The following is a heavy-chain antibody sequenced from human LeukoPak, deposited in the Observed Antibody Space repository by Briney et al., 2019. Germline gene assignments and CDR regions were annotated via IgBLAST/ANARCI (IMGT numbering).Heavy chain of an antibody. CDR3: ARLHPGIEVAGYPDY. CDR2: IYTSGST. V-gene: IGHV4-4*07. D-gene: IGHD6-19*01. CDR1: GGSISSYY. J-gene: IGHJ4*02. Sequence: SETLSLTCTVSGGSISSYYWSWIRQPAGKGLEWIGRIYTSGSTNYNPSLKRRVTMSVDTSKNQFSLKLSSVTAADTAVYYCARLHPGIEVAGYPDYWGQGTLVTVSS.